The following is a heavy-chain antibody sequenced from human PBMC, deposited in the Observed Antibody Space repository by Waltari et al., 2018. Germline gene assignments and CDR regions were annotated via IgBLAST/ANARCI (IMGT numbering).Heavy chain of an antibody. CDR1: GFTFFSYS. CDR2: ISYDGSNK. V-gene: IGHV3-30*04. D-gene: IGHD2-2*01. Sequence: QGQPAASWGGVVRPGRSLSLPCAASGFTFFSYSMHWVRQAPGKGLEWLAVISYDGSNKYHADSVKGRFTISRDNSKNTLYLQMNSLRTEDTAVYYCARDGEMYCSSTSCYYFDHWGQGTLVTVSS. J-gene: IGHJ4*02. CDR3: ARDGEMYCSSTSCYYFDH.